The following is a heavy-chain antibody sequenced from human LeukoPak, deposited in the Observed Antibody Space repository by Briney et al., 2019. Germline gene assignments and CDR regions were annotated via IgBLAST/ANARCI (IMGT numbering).Heavy chain of an antibody. V-gene: IGHV3-53*01. CDR1: GFTVDSNY. D-gene: IGHD3-22*01. J-gene: IGHJ3*02. Sequence: GGSLRLSCAASGFTVDSNYLSWVRQAPGKGLEWVSTIYTGGNTYYADSVKGRFSISRDNSKNTLYLQMNSLRAEDTAVYYCAKAAFSSSGYKDAFDIWGQGTMVTVSS. CDR2: IYTGGNT. CDR3: AKAAFSSSGYKDAFDI.